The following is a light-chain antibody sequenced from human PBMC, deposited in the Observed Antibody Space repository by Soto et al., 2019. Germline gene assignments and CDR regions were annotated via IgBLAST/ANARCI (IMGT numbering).Light chain of an antibody. V-gene: IGKV3-20*01. CDR2: GAS. Sequence: EIVLTQSPGTLSLSPGERATLSCRASQSVSSSYLAWYQHKPGQAPRLLIYGASSRATSIPDRFSGSGSGTDCTLTISRLEPEDFAVYYCQQYGSSPHTFGQGTKLEIK. J-gene: IGKJ2*01. CDR1: QSVSSSY. CDR3: QQYGSSPHT.